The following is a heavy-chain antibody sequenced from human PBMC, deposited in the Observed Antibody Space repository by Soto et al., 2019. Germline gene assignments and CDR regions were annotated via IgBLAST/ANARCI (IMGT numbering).Heavy chain of an antibody. J-gene: IGHJ6*02. V-gene: IGHV1-18*01. D-gene: IGHD4-4*01. CDR1: GYTFTSYG. Sequence: ASVKVSCKASGYTFTSYGISWVRQAPGQGLEWMGWISAYNGNTNYAQKLQGRVTMTTDTSTSTAYMELRSLRSDDTAVYYCAKYDYSNEGLYYGMDVWGQGTTVTVSS. CDR3: AKYDYSNEGLYYGMDV. CDR2: ISAYNGNT.